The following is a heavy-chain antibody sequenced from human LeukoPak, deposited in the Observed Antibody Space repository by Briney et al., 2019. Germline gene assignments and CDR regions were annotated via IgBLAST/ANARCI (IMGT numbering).Heavy chain of an antibody. D-gene: IGHD2-2*01. CDR3: ARAEDIVVVPAAMGADFDY. CDR1: GYTFTSYG. J-gene: IGHJ4*02. CDR2: ISAYNGNT. Sequence: ASVKVSCKASGYTFTSYGISWVRQAPGQGLEWMGWISAYNGNTNYAQKLQGRVTMTTDTSTSTAYMELRSLRSDDTAVYYCARAEDIVVVPAAMGADFDYWGQGTLVTVSS. V-gene: IGHV1-18*01.